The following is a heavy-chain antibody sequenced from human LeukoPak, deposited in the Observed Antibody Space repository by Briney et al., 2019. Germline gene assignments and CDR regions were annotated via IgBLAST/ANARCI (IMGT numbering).Heavy chain of an antibody. D-gene: IGHD3-3*01. CDR2: ISAYNGNT. CDR3: ARDSPYYDFWSGFTSYGMDV. Sequence: ASVKVSCKASGYTFTSYGISWVRQASGQGLEWMGWISAYNGNTNYAQKLQGRVTMTTDTSTSTAYMELRSLRSDDTAVYYCARDSPYYDFWSGFTSYGMDVWGQGTTVTVSS. V-gene: IGHV1-18*01. CDR1: GYTFTSYG. J-gene: IGHJ6*02.